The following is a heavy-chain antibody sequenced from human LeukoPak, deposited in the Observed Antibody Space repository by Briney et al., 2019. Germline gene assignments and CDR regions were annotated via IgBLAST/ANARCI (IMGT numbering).Heavy chain of an antibody. J-gene: IGHJ4*02. CDR1: GFTFSSYS. Sequence: GGSLRLSCAASGFTFSSYSMNWVRQAPGKGLEWVSSISSSSSYIYYGDSVKGQFTISRDNAKNSLYLQMNSLRAEDTAVYYCARVGRWLQLDYWGQGTLVTVSS. V-gene: IGHV3-21*01. D-gene: IGHD5-24*01. CDR3: ARVGRWLQLDY. CDR2: ISSSSSYI.